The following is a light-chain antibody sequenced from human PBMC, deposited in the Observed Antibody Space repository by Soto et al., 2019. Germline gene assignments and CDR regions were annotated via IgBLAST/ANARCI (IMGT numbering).Light chain of an antibody. CDR3: QQYNNWPLT. CDR2: GAS. CDR1: QSVSSN. V-gene: IGKV3-15*01. J-gene: IGKJ4*01. Sequence: EIVMTQSPATLSVSPGERATLSCRASQSVSSNLAWYQQKPGQAPRLLIYGASTRATGIPARFSGSGSGTEFTLTISSQQSEDSAVYYCQQYNNWPLTFGGGTKVEIK.